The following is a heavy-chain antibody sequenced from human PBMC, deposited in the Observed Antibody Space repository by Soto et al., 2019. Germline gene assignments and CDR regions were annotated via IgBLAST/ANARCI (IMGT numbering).Heavy chain of an antibody. V-gene: IGHV1-2*02. CDR3: ARDEYCSSTSCVEYYFDY. D-gene: IGHD2-2*01. Sequence: VKVSCKASGYTFTGYYMHWVRQAPGQGLEWMGWINPNSGGTNYAQKFQGRVTMTRDTSTSTAYMELSRLRSDDTAVYYCARDEYCSSTSCVEYYFDYWGQGTLVTVSS. CDR1: GYTFTGYY. CDR2: INPNSGGT. J-gene: IGHJ4*02.